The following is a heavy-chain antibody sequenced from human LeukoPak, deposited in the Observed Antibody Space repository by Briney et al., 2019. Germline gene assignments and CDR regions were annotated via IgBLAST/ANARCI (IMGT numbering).Heavy chain of an antibody. CDR2: TYYRSKWCN. CDR1: GDSVSSKNGA. Sequence: SQTLSLTCDVSGDSVSSKNGAWNWIRQSPSRGLEWLGRTYYRSKWCNDYAESMEGRMTISQDASKNQYSLHLNSVTPDDTAVCYCARDLGTTGWHTFDYWGQGTLVTVSS. V-gene: IGHV6-1*01. J-gene: IGHJ4*02. CDR3: ARDLGTTGWHTFDY. D-gene: IGHD6-19*01.